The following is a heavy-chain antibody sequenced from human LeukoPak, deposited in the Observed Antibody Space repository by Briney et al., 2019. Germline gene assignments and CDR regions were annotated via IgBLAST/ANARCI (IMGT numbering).Heavy chain of an antibody. CDR1: GDSITTPYY. CDR3: ARPGESSGYMWFY. J-gene: IGHJ4*02. V-gene: IGHV4-38-2*02. Sequence: SETLSLTCTVSGDSITTPYYWGWIRQSPGKGLEWIGSIFHSGNTYHNPSLKSRLTISIDTSKNQFSLRLNSVTAADTAVYYCARPGESSGYMWFYWGQGTLVTVSS. CDR2: IFHSGNT. D-gene: IGHD3-22*01.